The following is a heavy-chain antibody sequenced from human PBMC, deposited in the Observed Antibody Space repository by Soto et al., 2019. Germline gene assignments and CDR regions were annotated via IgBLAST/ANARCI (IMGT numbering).Heavy chain of an antibody. V-gene: IGHV3-9*01. D-gene: IGHD5-18*01. CDR3: ASTAMVTGYFDY. Sequence: EVQLVESGGGLVQPGRSLRLSCAASGFTFADYAMHWVRQAPGKGLEWVSGISWNSGSIGYADSVKGRFTISRDNAKNSLYLQMNSLRAEDTALYYCASTAMVTGYFDYWGQGTLVTVSS. J-gene: IGHJ4*02. CDR2: ISWNSGSI. CDR1: GFTFADYA.